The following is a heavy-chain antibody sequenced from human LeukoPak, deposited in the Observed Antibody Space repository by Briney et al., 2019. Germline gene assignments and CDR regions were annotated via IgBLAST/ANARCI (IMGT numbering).Heavy chain of an antibody. Sequence: TSETLSLTCTVSGGSISSSSYYWGWIRQPPGKGLEWIGSIYYSGSTYYNPSLKSRVTISVDTSKNQFSLKLSSVTAADTAVYYCARGLGEYAFDIWGQGTMVTVSS. J-gene: IGHJ3*02. D-gene: IGHD3-16*01. CDR2: IYYSGST. V-gene: IGHV4-39*01. CDR1: GGSISSSSYY. CDR3: ARGLGEYAFDI.